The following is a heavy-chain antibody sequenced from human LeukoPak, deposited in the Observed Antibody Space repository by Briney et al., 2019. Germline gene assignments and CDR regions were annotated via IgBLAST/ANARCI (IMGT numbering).Heavy chain of an antibody. CDR3: ARCITMVRGVIFCYYFDY. CDR1: GFTFSDYY. V-gene: IGHV3-11*04. CDR2: ISSSGSTI. D-gene: IGHD3-10*01. J-gene: IGHJ4*02. Sequence: PGGSLRLSCAASGFTFSDYYMSWIRQAPGKGLEWVSYISSSGSTIYYADSVKGRFTLSRDNAKNSLYLQMNSLRAEDTAVYYCARCITMVRGVIFCYYFDYWGQGTLVTVSS.